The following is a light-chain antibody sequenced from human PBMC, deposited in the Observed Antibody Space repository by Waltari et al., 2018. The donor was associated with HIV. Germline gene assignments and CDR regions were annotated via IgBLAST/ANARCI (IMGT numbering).Light chain of an antibody. J-gene: IGLJ2*01. CDR1: SSDIGGYNY. V-gene: IGLV2-8*01. Sequence: QSALTQPPSASGSPGQSVTISCPGTSSDIGGYNYVFWYQQHPGKAPKLIMTEVTKRPSGVPDRFSGSKSGNTASLTVSGLQAEDEAHYYCSSYAPTNNFYVLFGGGTALTVL. CDR2: EVT. CDR3: SSYAPTNNFYVL.